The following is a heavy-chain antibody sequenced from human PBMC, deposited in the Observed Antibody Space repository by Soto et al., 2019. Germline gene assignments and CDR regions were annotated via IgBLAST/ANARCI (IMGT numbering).Heavy chain of an antibody. V-gene: IGHV4-59*01. CDR3: ARQSIGWSGIDY. J-gene: IGHJ4*02. CDR2: IYYSGST. Sequence: SETLCLTCTVSGGSISNYDVSWIRQPPGKGLEWIGYIYYSGSTNYNPSLKSRVTISVHTSKNQFSLKLSSVTAADTAVYYCARQSIGWSGIDYWGQGTLVTVSS. CDR1: GGSISNYD. D-gene: IGHD6-19*01.